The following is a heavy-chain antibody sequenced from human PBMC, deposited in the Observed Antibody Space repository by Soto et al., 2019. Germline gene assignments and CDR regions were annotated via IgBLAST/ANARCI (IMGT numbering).Heavy chain of an antibody. CDR3: ARSAVVVVAATLNAFDI. CDR2: IYYSGST. J-gene: IGHJ3*02. CDR1: GGSISSGGYY. Sequence: QVQLQESGPGLVKPSQTLSLTCTVSGGSISSGGYYWSWIRQHPGKGLEWIGYIYYSGSTYYNPSLKSRVTISVDTSKNQFSLELSSVTAADTAVYYCARSAVVVVAATLNAFDIWGQGTMVTVSS. V-gene: IGHV4-31*03. D-gene: IGHD2-15*01.